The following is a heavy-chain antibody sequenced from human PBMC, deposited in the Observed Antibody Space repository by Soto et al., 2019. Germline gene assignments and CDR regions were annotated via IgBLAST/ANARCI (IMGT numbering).Heavy chain of an antibody. V-gene: IGHV4-39*01. CDR1: GSSINSSGYY. CDR3: ARLPSRHLVDY. J-gene: IGHJ4*02. CDR2: MLYGVST. Sequence: SETLSLTCTVSGSSINSSGYYWGWIRQPPGKGLEWIGSMLYGVSTYYNPSLKSRVTVSVDTSKNQFSLNLRSVTAADTAVYYCARLPSRHLVDYWGQGTLVTVSS. D-gene: IGHD3-3*02.